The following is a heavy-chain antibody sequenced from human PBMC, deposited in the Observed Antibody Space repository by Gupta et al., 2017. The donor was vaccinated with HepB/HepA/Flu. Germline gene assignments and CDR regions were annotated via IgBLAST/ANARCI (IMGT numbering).Heavy chain of an antibody. CDR1: GFTFSSFW. Sequence: EVQVVESGGDLVQPGESLRLCCTVPGFTFSSFWMGWVRRAPGKGLEWVATIKEDGSQKYYVDAVKGRFIISRDNTKNSLYLQMNSLRAEDTAIYYCARGWGAYWGQGTLVSVSS. V-gene: IGHV3-7*01. D-gene: IGHD3-16*01. CDR3: ARGWGAY. J-gene: IGHJ4*02. CDR2: IKEDGSQK.